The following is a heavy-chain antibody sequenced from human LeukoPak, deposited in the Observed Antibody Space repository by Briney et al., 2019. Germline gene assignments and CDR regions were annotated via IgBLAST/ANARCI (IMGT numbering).Heavy chain of an antibody. D-gene: IGHD2-15*01. V-gene: IGHV1-2*02. CDR3: ASASSPSYYYYYMDV. CDR2: INPNSGGT. CDR1: GCTFTGYY. J-gene: IGHJ6*03. Sequence: ASVKVSCKASGCTFTGYYMHWVRQAPGQGLEWMGWINPNSGGTNYAQKFQGRVTMTRDTSISTAYMELSRLRSDDTAVYYCASASSPSYYYYYMDVWGKGTTVTVSS.